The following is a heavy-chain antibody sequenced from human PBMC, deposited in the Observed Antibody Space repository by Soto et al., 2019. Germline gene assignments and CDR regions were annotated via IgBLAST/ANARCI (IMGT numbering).Heavy chain of an antibody. CDR2: MYYGGST. D-gene: IGHD5-18*01. Sequence: SETLSLTCTVSGVAISSSNKYWGWIRQPPGKGLEWIGSMYYGGSTFYNPSLTSRVTMYVDTSKNTLYLQMNSLRAEDTAVYYCARSGYSYGPFDYWGQGTLVTVSS. J-gene: IGHJ4*02. CDR3: ARSGYSYGPFDY. CDR1: GVAISSSNKY. V-gene: IGHV4-39*07.